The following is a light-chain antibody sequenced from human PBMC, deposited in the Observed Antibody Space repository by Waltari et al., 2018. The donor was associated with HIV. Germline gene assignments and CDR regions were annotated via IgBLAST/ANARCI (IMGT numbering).Light chain of an antibody. CDR1: RSNIGSDI. CDR2: NNN. Sequence: QSVLTQPPSASGTPGQRVTISCSGRRSNIGSDIVNWYQQLPGTAPKLLIYNNNQRPSGVPDRFSGSKSGTSASLAISGLQSEDEADYYCAAWDDSLNGWVFGGGTKLTVL. J-gene: IGLJ3*02. V-gene: IGLV1-44*01. CDR3: AAWDDSLNGWV.